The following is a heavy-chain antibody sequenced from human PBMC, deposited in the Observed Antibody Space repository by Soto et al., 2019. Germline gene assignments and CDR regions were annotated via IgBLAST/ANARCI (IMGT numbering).Heavy chain of an antibody. Sequence: QVQLVQSGAEVKKPGASVKVSCKASGYTFTSYDIYWVRQATGQGLEWMGWMHPNSGNTGYAQKFQGRVTMTRNTSITPAYMELSSLTSEDTAVYYCARGLSYRQDWGQGTLVTVSS. CDR2: MHPNSGNT. CDR3: ARGLSYRQD. J-gene: IGHJ4*02. CDR1: GYTFTSYD. D-gene: IGHD1-26*01. V-gene: IGHV1-8*01.